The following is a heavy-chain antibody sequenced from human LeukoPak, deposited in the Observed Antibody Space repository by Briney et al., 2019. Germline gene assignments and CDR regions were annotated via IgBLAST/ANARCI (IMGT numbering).Heavy chain of an antibody. CDR2: IYSGGNT. CDR3: AREGSYYYGMDV. CDR1: GFTVSSNY. J-gene: IGHJ6*02. V-gene: IGHV3-53*01. Sequence: HPGGSLRLSCAASGFTVSSNYMTWVRQAPGKGLEWVSVIYSGGNTYYADSVKGRFTISRDNSENTLYLQMNSLRAEDTAVYYCAREGSYYYGMDVWGQGTTVTVSS.